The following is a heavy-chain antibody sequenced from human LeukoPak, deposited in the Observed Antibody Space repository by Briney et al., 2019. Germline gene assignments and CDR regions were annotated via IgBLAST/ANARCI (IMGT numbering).Heavy chain of an antibody. Sequence: SEKVSCKASGGTFSSYAISWVRQAPGQGLEWMGGIIPILGTANYAQKFQGRVTITADESTSTAYMELSSLRSEDTAVYYCARDPHCGGDCKDAQPYNWFDPWGQGTLVTVSS. V-gene: IGHV1-69*13. CDR3: ARDPHCGGDCKDAQPYNWFDP. D-gene: IGHD2-21*02. CDR1: GGTFSSYA. J-gene: IGHJ5*02. CDR2: IIPILGTA.